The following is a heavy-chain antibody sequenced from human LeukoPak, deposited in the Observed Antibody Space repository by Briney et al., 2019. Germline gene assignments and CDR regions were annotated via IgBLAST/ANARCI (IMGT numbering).Heavy chain of an antibody. Sequence: GGSLRLSCAASGFTFSSYGMHWVRQAPGKGLEWVSAISNNGGYTYYADSVQGRFTISRDNSKSTLCLQMNSLRTEDTAVYYCAKQLGYCSDGSCYFPYWGQGTLVTVSS. CDR2: ISNNGGYT. V-gene: IGHV3-23*01. D-gene: IGHD2-15*01. CDR3: AKQLGYCSDGSCYFPY. CDR1: GFTFSSYG. J-gene: IGHJ4*02.